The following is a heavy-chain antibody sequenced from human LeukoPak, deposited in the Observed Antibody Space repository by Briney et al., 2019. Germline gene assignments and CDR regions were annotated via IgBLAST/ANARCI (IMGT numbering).Heavy chain of an antibody. J-gene: IGHJ4*02. CDR1: GYTFTSYG. CDR2: ISAYNGNT. D-gene: IGHD3-22*01. CDR3: ARDQGYYDSSGFDY. V-gene: IGHV1-18*01. Sequence: ASVKVSCKASGYTFTSYGISWVRQAPGRGLEWMGWISAYNGNTNYAQSLQDRVTMTADTSTSTAYMELRSLRSDDTAVYYCARDQGYYDSSGFDYWGQGTLVTVSS.